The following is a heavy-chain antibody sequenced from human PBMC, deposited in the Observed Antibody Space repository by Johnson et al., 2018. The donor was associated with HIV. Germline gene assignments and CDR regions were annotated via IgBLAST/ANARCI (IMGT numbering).Heavy chain of an antibody. J-gene: IGHJ3*02. CDR1: GFTFSNAW. CDR2: IKQDGSEK. Sequence: VQLVESGGGLVQPGGSLRLSCAASGFTFSNAWMSWVRQAPGRGLEWVANIKQDGSEKFYVDSVKGRFTISRDNAENSLYLQMNSLRAEDTAVYYCARANYYHNWGQGTMVTVSS. V-gene: IGHV3-7*01. D-gene: IGHD3-10*01. CDR3: ARANYYHN.